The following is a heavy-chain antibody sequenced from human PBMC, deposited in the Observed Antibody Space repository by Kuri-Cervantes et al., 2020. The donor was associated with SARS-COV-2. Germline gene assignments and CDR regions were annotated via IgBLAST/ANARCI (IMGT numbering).Heavy chain of an antibody. CDR1: GFTFSSYS. D-gene: IGHD6-6*01. Sequence: GESLKISCAASGFTFSSYSMNWVRQAPGKGLEWVSSISSSSSSYIYYADSVKGRFTISRDNAKNSLYLQMNSLRAEDTAAYYCARARTIAAHPENWFDPWGQGTLVTVSS. J-gene: IGHJ5*02. V-gene: IGHV3-21*01. CDR2: ISSSSSSYI. CDR3: ARARTIAAHPENWFDP.